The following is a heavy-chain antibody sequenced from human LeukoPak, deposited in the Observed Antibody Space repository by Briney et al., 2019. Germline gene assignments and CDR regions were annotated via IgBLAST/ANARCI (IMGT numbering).Heavy chain of an antibody. J-gene: IGHJ1*01. V-gene: IGHV3-74*01. Sequence: TGGSLRLSCAASGFTFSSYWMHWVRQAPGKGLVWVSRIKSDGSTNYADSVKGRFTISRDNAENTVSLQMNSLRAEDTGVYYCARAPSEIGGYYPEYFRHWGQGTLVTVSS. D-gene: IGHD3-22*01. CDR3: ARAPSEIGGYYPEYFRH. CDR2: IKSDGST. CDR1: GFTFSSYW.